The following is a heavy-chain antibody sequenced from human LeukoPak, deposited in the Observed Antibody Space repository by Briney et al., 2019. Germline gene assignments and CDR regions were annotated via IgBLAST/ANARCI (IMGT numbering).Heavy chain of an antibody. CDR1: GYTFSDYS. CDR2: INPNSGGT. D-gene: IGHD7-27*01. CDR3: ARQTGDNFDY. V-gene: IGHV1-2*02. J-gene: IGHJ4*02. Sequence: ASVKVSCKASGYTFSDYSMCWVRQAPGQGLEWMGWINPNSGGTKYAQNFQGRVTMTRDTSISTAYMELGRLRSDDTAVYYCARQTGDNFDYWGQGTLVTVSS.